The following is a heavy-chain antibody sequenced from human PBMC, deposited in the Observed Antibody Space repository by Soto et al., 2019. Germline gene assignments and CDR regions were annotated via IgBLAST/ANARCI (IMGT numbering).Heavy chain of an antibody. J-gene: IGHJ4*02. D-gene: IGHD3-9*01. V-gene: IGHV3-30*18. CDR2: ISYDGSNK. Sequence: GGSLRLSCAASGFTFSSYGMHWVRQAPGKGLEWVAVISYDGSNKYYADSVKGRFTISRDNSKNTLYLQMNSLRAEDTAVYYCAKGTRRFLSLRYFDWCDYWGQGTLVTVSS. CDR1: GFTFSSYG. CDR3: AKGTRRFLSLRYFDWCDY.